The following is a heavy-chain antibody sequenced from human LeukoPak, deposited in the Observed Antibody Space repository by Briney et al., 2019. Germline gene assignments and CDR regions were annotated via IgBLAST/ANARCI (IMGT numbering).Heavy chain of an antibody. CDR3: AREGYSSGWYKNWFDP. D-gene: IGHD6-19*01. CDR1: GYTFTSYA. V-gene: IGHV1-3*01. Sequence: GASVKVSCKASGYTFTSYAMHWVRQAPGQRLEWMGWINAGNSNTKYSQKFQGRVTITRDTSASTAYMELSSLRSEDTAVYYCAREGYSSGWYKNWFDPWGQGTLVTVSS. CDR2: INAGNSNT. J-gene: IGHJ5*02.